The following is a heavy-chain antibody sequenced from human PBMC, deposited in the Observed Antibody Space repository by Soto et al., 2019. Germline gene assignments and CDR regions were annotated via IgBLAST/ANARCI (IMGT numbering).Heavy chain of an antibody. J-gene: IGHJ4*02. D-gene: IGHD2-2*01. Sequence: QVQLVQSGAEVKKPGASVKVSCKASGYTFTSYGISWVRQAPGQGLEWMGWISAYNGNTNYAQKLQGRVTMTTDTSTSTAYMELRSLRSDDTALYYCARPTRYCSSTSCYELDYWGQGTLVTVSS. CDR2: ISAYNGNT. CDR1: GYTFTSYG. V-gene: IGHV1-18*01. CDR3: ARPTRYCSSTSCYELDY.